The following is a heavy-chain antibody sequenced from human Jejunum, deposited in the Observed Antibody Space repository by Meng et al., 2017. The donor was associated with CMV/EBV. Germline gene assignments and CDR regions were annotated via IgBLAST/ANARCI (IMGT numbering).Heavy chain of an antibody. Sequence: SCAVSGFTFSSYAMNWVRQAPGKGLEWISAINVFGTKTFYADSVKGRFTISRDNAENTVYLQMNSLRAEDTAVYYCARKVGGSFDFDYWGQGILVTVSS. CDR1: GFTFSSYA. CDR3: ARKVGGSFDFDY. CDR2: INVFGTKT. D-gene: IGHD1-26*01. J-gene: IGHJ4*02. V-gene: IGHV3-23*01.